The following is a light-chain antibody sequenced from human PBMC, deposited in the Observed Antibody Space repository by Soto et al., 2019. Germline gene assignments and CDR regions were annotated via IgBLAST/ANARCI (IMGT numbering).Light chain of an antibody. CDR1: QSVNSKY. CDR3: HHYGSS. J-gene: IGKJ4*01. Sequence: EIVMTQSPATLSVSPGERATLSCRASQSVNSKYLAWYQQKPGQAPRLVIFGASNRATGLPDRFSGSGSGTDFTLTISRLEPEDFAFYYCHHYGSSFGGGTKVEIK. V-gene: IGKV3-20*01. CDR2: GAS.